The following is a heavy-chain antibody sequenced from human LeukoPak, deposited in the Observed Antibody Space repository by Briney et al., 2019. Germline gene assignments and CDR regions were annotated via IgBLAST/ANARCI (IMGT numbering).Heavy chain of an antibody. D-gene: IGHD4-11*01. CDR3: AKLTTS. CDR2: INNDGSYT. V-gene: IGHV3-74*03. CDR1: GFTIGSYW. Sequence: GGSLRLSCAASGFTIGSYWMYWVRQAPGKGLVWVSRINNDGSYTTYADSVKGRFTISRDNSNNTLYLQMNSLRAEDTAVYYCAKLTTSWGQGTLVTVSS. J-gene: IGHJ4*02.